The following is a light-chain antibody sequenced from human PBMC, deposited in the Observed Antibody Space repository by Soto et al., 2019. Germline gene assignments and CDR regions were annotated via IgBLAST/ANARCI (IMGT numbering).Light chain of an antibody. V-gene: IGLV2-8*01. J-gene: IGLJ1*01. Sequence: QSALTQPPSASGSPGQSVTISCTGTSSDVGGYGYVSWYQQHPGKAPKLMIYEVSKRPSGVPDRFSGSKSGNTASLTVSGLQAEDEADYYCSSYAGSNNYVLGTGTKLTVL. CDR1: SSDVGGYGY. CDR3: SSYAGSNNYV. CDR2: EVS.